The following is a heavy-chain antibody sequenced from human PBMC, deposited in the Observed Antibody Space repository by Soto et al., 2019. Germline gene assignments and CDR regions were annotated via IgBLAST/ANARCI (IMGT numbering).Heavy chain of an antibody. CDR3: AREGGIAVAQPRRAMAY. CDR1: GYTFTSYD. CDR2: MNPNSGNT. J-gene: IGHJ4*02. V-gene: IGHV1-8*01. Sequence: GASVKVSCKASGYTFTSYDINWVRQATGQGLEWMGWMNPNSGNTGYAQKFQGRVTMTRNTSISTAYMELSSLRSEDTAVYYCAREGGIAVAQPRRAMAYWGQGTLVTVSS. D-gene: IGHD6-19*01.